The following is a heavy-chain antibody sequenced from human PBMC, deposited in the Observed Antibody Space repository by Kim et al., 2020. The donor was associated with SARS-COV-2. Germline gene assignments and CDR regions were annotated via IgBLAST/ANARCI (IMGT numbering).Heavy chain of an antibody. CDR3: ARGGPYYYGSGALDY. D-gene: IGHD3-10*01. J-gene: IGHJ4*02. Sequence: PTLKSRVTISGDTSKNHFSLKLRSVPAADTAVYYCARGGPYYYGSGALDYWGQGTLVTVSS. V-gene: IGHV4-61*03.